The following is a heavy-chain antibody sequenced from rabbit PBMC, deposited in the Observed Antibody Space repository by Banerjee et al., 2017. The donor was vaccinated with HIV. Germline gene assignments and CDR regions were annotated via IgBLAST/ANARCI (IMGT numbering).Heavy chain of an antibody. CDR3: ARDVVAGDGYAL. CDR1: GFSFSSGYD. D-gene: IGHD6-1*01. Sequence: QQLVESGGGLVKPGASLTLTCTASGFSFSSGYDMCWVRQAPGKGLEWIARIYTGSSGSTYYASWAKGRFTISKTSSTTVTLQMTSLTAADTATYFCARDVVAGDGYALWGPGTLVTVS. J-gene: IGHJ4*01. V-gene: IGHV1S40*01. CDR2: IYTGSSGST.